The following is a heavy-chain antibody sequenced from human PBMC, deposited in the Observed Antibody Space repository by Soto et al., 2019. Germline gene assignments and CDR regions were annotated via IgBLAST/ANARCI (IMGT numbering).Heavy chain of an antibody. CDR2: ISSNGGST. V-gene: IGHV3-64D*06. D-gene: IGHD4-17*01. CDR3: VKMGPWSTVTAHFDY. Sequence: GGSLRLSCSASGFTFSSYAMHWVRQAPGKGLEYVSAISSNGGSTYYADSVKGRFTISRDNSKNTLYLQMSSLRAEDTAVYYCVKMGPWSTVTAHFDYWGRGTLVTVSS. J-gene: IGHJ4*02. CDR1: GFTFSSYA.